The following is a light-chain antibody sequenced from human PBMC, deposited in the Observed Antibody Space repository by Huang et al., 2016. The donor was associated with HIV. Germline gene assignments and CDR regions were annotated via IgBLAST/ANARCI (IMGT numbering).Light chain of an antibody. J-gene: IGKJ2*01. CDR1: QPISNS. CDR3: QQYFTTPPWT. Sequence: DIQMTQSPSSLSASIGDRVTITCRASQPISNSLAWYQQKPGKAPKLLLYAASRLKSGVPSRFSGSGSGTTYTLTISSLRPEDFATYYYQQYFTTPPWTFGQGTKLEIK. CDR2: AAS. V-gene: IGKV1-NL1*01.